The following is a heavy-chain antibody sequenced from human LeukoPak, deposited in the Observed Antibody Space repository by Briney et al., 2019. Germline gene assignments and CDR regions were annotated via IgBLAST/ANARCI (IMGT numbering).Heavy chain of an antibody. CDR3: ARDSQWLATDYYYYYYMDV. D-gene: IGHD6-19*01. Sequence: GGSLRLSCAASGSTFSSYAMHWVRQAPGKGLEWVAVISYDGSNKYYADSVKGRFTISRDNSKNTLYLQMNSLRAEDTAVYYCARDSQWLATDYYYYYYMDVWGKGTTVTVSS. CDR1: GSTFSSYA. CDR2: ISYDGSNK. V-gene: IGHV3-30*04. J-gene: IGHJ6*03.